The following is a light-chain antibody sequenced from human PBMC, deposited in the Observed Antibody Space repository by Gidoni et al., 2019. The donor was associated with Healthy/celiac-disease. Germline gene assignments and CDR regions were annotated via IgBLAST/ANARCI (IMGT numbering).Light chain of an antibody. CDR1: QGISSL. J-gene: IGKJ5*01. Sequence: DIQMTQSPSSVSASVGDRVTITCRASQGISSLLAWYQQKPGKAHKLLIYAASSLQSGIPSRFSGSGSGTDFTLTISSLQPEDFATYYCQQANSFPPTFGQGTRLEIK. V-gene: IGKV1D-12*01. CDR2: AAS. CDR3: QQANSFPPT.